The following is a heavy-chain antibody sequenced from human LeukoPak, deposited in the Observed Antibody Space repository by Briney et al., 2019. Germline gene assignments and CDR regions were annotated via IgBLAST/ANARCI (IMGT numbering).Heavy chain of an antibody. CDR3: ASYARDGTAMVSDY. CDR2: ISSSSSYK. J-gene: IGHJ4*02. V-gene: IGHV3-21*01. D-gene: IGHD5-18*01. Sequence: NPAGTLRLSCAASGFTFSSYSMNWVRQAPGKGLEWVSNISSSSSYKYYDDPVKGRYTISRDNAKNSLYLQMNSLRAEDTAVYYGASYARDGTAMVSDYWGQGTLVTVSS. CDR1: GFTFSSYS.